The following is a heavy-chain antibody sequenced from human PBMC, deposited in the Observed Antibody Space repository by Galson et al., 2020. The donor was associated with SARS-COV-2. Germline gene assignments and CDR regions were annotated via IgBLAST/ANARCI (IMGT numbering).Heavy chain of an antibody. CDR3: AKGFSNYHFYYMDV. CDR2: ISWNSGYI. Sequence: GGSLRPSCAASGFTFDDYGMNWVRQAPGKGLEWVSGISWNSGYIGYADSVKGRFTISRDNAKNSLYLQMNSLRAEDTALYYCAKGFSNYHFYYMDVWGKGTTVTVSS. V-gene: IGHV3-9*01. CDR1: GFTFDDYG. J-gene: IGHJ6*03.